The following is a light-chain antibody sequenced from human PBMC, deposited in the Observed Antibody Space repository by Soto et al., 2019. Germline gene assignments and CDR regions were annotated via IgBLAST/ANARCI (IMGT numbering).Light chain of an antibody. J-gene: IGKJ1*01. CDR2: VAS. CDR1: QSASNN. V-gene: IGKV3-15*01. CDR3: QQYNKWPLT. Sequence: EIVMTQSPATLSVSPGERATLSCRASQSASNNLAWYQQKPGQAPRLLIHVASTRATGIPARFSGSGSGTEFTLTISSLQSEDFAVYYCQQYNKWPLTFGQGTKVEI.